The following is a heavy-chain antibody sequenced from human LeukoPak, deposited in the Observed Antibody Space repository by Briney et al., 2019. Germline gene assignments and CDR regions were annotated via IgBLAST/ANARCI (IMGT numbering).Heavy chain of an antibody. D-gene: IGHD6-19*01. J-gene: IGHJ6*04. CDR3: ARDRSSGWLGDYYYGMDV. CDR2: ISSSSSYT. V-gene: IGHV3-11*06. Sequence: PGGSLRLSCAASGFTFSDYYMSWIRQAPGKGLEWVSYISSSSSYTNYADSVKGRFTISRDNAKNSLYLQMNSLRAEDTAVYYCARDRSSGWLGDYYYGMDVWGEGTTVTVSS. CDR1: GFTFSDYY.